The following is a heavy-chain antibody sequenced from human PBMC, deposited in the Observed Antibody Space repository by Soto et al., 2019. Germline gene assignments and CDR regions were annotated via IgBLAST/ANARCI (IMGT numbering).Heavy chain of an antibody. J-gene: IGHJ4*02. CDR3: TRSGGSYSFGY. V-gene: IGHV3-73*02. CDR2: IRSKTHNYAT. Sequence: EVQLVESGGGLVQPGESLKLPCAASGFTLSGSAVHWVRQASGKGLEWVGRIRSKTHNYATDYIASVKGRFTMSRDDSNNTAYLQMNGLKTDDTAIYYCTRSGGSYSFGYWGQGTLVTVSS. CDR1: GFTLSGSA. D-gene: IGHD1-26*01.